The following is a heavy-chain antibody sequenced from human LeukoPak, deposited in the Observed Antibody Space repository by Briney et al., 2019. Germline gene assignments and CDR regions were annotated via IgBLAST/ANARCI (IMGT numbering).Heavy chain of an antibody. CDR1: GGSISNYF. Sequence: PSETLSLTCTVSGGSISNYFWSWIRQAPGKGLEWIGEINHSGSTNYNPSLKSRVTISVDTSKNQFSLKLSSVTAADTAVYYCARVVVPAAMNDYWGQGTLVTVSS. CDR3: ARVVVPAAMNDY. J-gene: IGHJ4*02. D-gene: IGHD2-2*01. CDR2: INHSGST. V-gene: IGHV4-34*01.